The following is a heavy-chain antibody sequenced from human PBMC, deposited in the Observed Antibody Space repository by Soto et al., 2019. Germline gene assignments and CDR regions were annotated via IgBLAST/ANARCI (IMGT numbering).Heavy chain of an antibody. CDR2: IYYSGST. CDR3: ARIYSSGWYGAFDI. CDR1: GGSISSYY. V-gene: IGHV4-59*01. D-gene: IGHD6-19*01. Sequence: PSETLSLTCTVSGGSISSYYWSWIRQPPGKGLEWIGYIYYSGSTNYNPSLKSRVTISVDTSKNQFSLKLSSVTAADTAVYYCARIYSSGWYGAFDIWGQGTMVTVSS. J-gene: IGHJ3*02.